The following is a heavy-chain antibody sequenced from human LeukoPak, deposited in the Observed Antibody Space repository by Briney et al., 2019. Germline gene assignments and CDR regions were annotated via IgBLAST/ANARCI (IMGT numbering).Heavy chain of an antibody. V-gene: IGHV3-48*04. CDR2: ISSSSSTI. D-gene: IGHD2-2*02. CDR3: ARGYCSSTSCYTLSEDFDY. Sequence: GGSLRLSCAASGFTFSSYSMNWVRQAPGKGLEWVSYISSSSSTIYYADSVKGRFTISRDNAKNSLYLQMNSLRAEDTAVYYCARGYCSSTSCYTLSEDFDYWGQGTLVTVST. CDR1: GFTFSSYS. J-gene: IGHJ4*02.